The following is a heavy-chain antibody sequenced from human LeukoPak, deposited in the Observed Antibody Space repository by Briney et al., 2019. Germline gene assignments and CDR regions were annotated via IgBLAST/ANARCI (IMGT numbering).Heavy chain of an antibody. CDR3: ARDEAAPDY. J-gene: IGHJ4*02. D-gene: IGHD6-13*01. Sequence: ASVKVSCKASGYTFIDYYVHWVRQATGQGLEWMGWINPKSGGTNYAQNFQGRVTMTRDTSISTGYMELSRLRSDDTAVYYCARDEAAPDYWGQGTLVTVSS. CDR2: INPKSGGT. CDR1: GYTFIDYY. V-gene: IGHV1-2*02.